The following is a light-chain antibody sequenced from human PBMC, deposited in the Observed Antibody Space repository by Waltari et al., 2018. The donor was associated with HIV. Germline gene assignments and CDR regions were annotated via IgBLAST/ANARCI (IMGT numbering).Light chain of an antibody. CDR3: ESADSSLWV. CDR2: KDS. J-gene: IGLJ3*02. Sequence: SYELTQPPSVSVSPGQTARITCSGDALPKQYAYWYQQKAGQAPVLVIYKDSERPSGIPARFSGSSSGTTVTLTISGVQAEDEADYYCESADSSLWVFGGGTKLTVL. V-gene: IGLV3-25*03. CDR1: ALPKQY.